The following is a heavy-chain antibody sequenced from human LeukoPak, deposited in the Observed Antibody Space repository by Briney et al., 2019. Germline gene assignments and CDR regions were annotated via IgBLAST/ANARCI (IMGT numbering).Heavy chain of an antibody. CDR1: GFDFHNYV. J-gene: IGHJ6*02. Sequence: GGSLRLSCAASGFDFHNYVIHWVRQAPGKGLEWVAVISYAVNIKYYADSVKGRFTIPRDNFKNTLFLQMDSLRAEDTAPYYCAKSVAIYFYYGLDVWGQGTTVTVSS. V-gene: IGHV3-30-3*02. CDR3: AKSVAIYFYYGLDV. D-gene: IGHD3-3*01. CDR2: ISYAVNIK.